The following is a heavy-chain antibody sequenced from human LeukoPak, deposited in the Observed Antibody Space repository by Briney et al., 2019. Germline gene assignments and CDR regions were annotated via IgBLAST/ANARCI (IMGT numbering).Heavy chain of an antibody. Sequence: GGSLRLSCAASGFTFSNYGMHWVRQAPGKGLEWVAVVWHDGSNKYYADSVKGRFTISRDNSKNTLYLQMNSLRAEDTAVYYCTNNFDYWGQGTLVTVSS. J-gene: IGHJ4*02. CDR2: VWHDGSNK. CDR1: GFTFSNYG. CDR3: TNNFDY. V-gene: IGHV3-33*06.